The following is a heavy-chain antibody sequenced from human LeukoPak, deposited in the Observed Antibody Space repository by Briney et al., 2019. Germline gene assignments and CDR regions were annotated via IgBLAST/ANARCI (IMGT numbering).Heavy chain of an antibody. Sequence: GGPLRLSCAASGFTFSSYWMHWVRQAPGRGLVWVSRINTDGNSATYADAVKGRFTISRDNAKNTLYLQMNSLRVEDTAVYYCAREDYDDLAYWGQGTLVTVSS. D-gene: IGHD3-3*01. CDR3: AREDYDDLAY. J-gene: IGHJ4*02. V-gene: IGHV3-74*01. CDR2: INTDGNSA. CDR1: GFTFSSYW.